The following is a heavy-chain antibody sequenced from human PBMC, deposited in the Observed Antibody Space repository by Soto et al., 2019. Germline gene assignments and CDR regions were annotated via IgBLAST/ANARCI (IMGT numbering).Heavy chain of an antibody. CDR2: FYYTGTT. V-gene: IGHV4-61*01. J-gene: IGHJ4*02. CDR1: GASLSSGSYY. Sequence: SETLSLTCTVSGASLSSGSYYWSWIRQPPGKGLEWIGYFYYTGTTKYNPSLESRVTISADTSKNQFSLNLTSLTAADTAVYYCARISYWVKDYWGQGALV. CDR3: ARISYWVKDY. D-gene: IGHD2-8*02.